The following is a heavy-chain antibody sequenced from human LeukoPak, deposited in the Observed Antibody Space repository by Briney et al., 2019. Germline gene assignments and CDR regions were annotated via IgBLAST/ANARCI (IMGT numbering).Heavy chain of an antibody. CDR1: GYTLTELS. V-gene: IGHV1-24*01. CDR2: FDPEDGET. J-gene: IGHJ4*02. CDR3: ATAKVFCSGGSCRNYHFDY. D-gene: IGHD2-15*01. Sequence: ASVKVSCKVSGYTLTELSMHWVRQAPGKGLEWMGGFDPEDGETIYAQKFQGRVTMTEDTSTDTAYMELSSLRSEDTAVYYCATAKVFCSGGSCRNYHFDYWGQGTLVTVSS.